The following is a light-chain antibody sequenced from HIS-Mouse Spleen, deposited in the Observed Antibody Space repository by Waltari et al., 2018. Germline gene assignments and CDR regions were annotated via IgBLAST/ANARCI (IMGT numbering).Light chain of an antibody. CDR2: RNS. CDR3: AAWDDSLSGWV. Sequence: QSVLTQPPSASGTPGQRVTISCSGSSSNIGSNYVYWYQQLPGTAPKLLIYRNSHRPSGVPDRFSGSKSGTSASLAISGLRSEDEADYYCAAWDDSLSGWVFGGGTKLTVL. CDR1: SSNIGSNY. J-gene: IGLJ3*02. V-gene: IGLV1-47*01.